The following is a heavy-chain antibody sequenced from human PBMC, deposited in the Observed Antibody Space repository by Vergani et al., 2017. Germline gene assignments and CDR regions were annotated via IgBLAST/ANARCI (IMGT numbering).Heavy chain of an antibody. D-gene: IGHD2-15*01. CDR2: VLFDGSNE. Sequence: QVQLVQSGGGVVQPGGSLRLSCVASGFTFNRYGMQWVRQAQGKGLEWVAYVLFDGSNEYYADSVKGRFIVSRDNSNDALYLQMNSLRTADTAVYYCARDLAYCHEGSCALWGQGSVVTVSS. CDR1: GFTFNRYG. J-gene: IGHJ4*02. CDR3: ARDLAYCHEGSCAL. V-gene: IGHV3-30*02.